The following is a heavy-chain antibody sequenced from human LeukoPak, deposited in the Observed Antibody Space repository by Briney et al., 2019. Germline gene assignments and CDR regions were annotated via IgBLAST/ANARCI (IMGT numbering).Heavy chain of an antibody. CDR3: ARGLLRYFDWSLNY. CDR1: GGTFSSYA. D-gene: IGHD3-9*01. Sequence: ASVKVSCKASGGTFSSYAISWVRQAPGQGLEWMGGIIPIFGTANYAQKFQGRVTITADESTSTAYMELSSLRSEDTAVYYCARGLLRYFDWSLNYWGQGTLVTASS. V-gene: IGHV1-69*01. CDR2: IIPIFGTA. J-gene: IGHJ4*02.